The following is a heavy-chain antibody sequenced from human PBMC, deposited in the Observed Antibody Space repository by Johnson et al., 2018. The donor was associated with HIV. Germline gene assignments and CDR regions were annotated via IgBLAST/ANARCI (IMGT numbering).Heavy chain of an antibody. CDR1: GFTFSSYA. CDR2: IRYDGNNK. J-gene: IGHJ3*01. CDR3: ARDGRDLVTRGSFDV. V-gene: IGHV3-30*14. D-gene: IGHD3-9*01. Sequence: QVLLVESGEGVVQPGRSLRLSCAASGFTFSSYAMHWVRQAPGKGLEWVAVIRYDGNNKYYADSVKGRFTISRDNSKNTLYLQMNSLRPEDTAVYYCARDGRDLVTRGSFDVWGQGTVVTVSS.